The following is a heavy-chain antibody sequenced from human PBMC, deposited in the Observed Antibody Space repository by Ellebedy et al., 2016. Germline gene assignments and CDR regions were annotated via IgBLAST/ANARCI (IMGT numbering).Heavy chain of an antibody. CDR1: GFTFNSFA. V-gene: IGHV3-21*01. CDR2: ISSTGTYI. Sequence: GGSLRLSCAASGFTFNSFAMNWVRQAPGKGLEWVSSISSTGTYIYYADSVKGRFTISRDNSKKSLFLQMNSLTTEDTAVYYGASRALAVAGTDPPRDYYYAMDVWGQGTTVTVSS. CDR3: ASRALAVAGTDPPRDYYYAMDV. D-gene: IGHD6-19*01. J-gene: IGHJ6*02.